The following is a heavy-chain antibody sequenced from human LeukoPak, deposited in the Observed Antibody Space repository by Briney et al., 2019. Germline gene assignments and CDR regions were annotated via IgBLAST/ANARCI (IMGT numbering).Heavy chain of an antibody. Sequence: PSETLSLTCTVSGGSISSSSYYWGWIRQPPGKGLEWIGSIYYSGSTYYNPSLKSRVTISVDTSKNQFSLKLSSVTAADTAVYYCARLVGRSGYPSNFDYWGQGTLVTVSS. V-gene: IGHV4-39*07. CDR1: GGSISSSSYY. D-gene: IGHD3-3*01. J-gene: IGHJ4*02. CDR2: IYYSGST. CDR3: ARLVGRSGYPSNFDY.